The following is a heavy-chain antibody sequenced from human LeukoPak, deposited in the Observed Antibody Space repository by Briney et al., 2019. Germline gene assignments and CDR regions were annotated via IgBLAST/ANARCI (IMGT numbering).Heavy chain of an antibody. CDR3: ASYDSSGYYHYFDY. Sequence: GGSLRLSCAASGFTFRSYAMSWVRQAPGKGLEWVSAISGSGGSTDYANSVKGRFTISRDNSKNTLYMQMNSLRAEDTAVYYCASYDSSGYYHYFDYWGQGTLVTVSS. J-gene: IGHJ4*02. D-gene: IGHD3-22*01. CDR1: GFTFRSYA. CDR2: ISGSGGST. V-gene: IGHV3-23*01.